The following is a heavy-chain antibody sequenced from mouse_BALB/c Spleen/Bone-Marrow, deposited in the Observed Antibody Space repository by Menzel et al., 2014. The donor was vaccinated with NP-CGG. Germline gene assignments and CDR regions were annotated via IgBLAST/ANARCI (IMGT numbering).Heavy chain of an antibody. CDR1: GYAFTRYN. Sequence: QLQQSGPELVKPGASVKGSCKASGYAFTRYNMYWVKQSHGKSLERIGYIDSYIGGSNYNQECKGKATLTVEKCSRTAHMHLNSLPSADSAVYYCARELSRAMDYWGQGTSVTVSS. J-gene: IGHJ4*01. V-gene: IGHV1S135*01. D-gene: IGHD2-12*01. CDR3: ARELSRAMDY. CDR2: IDSYIGGS.